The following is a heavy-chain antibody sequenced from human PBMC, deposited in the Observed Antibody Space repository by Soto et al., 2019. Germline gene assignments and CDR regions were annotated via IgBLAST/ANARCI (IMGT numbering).Heavy chain of an antibody. Sequence: PGGSLRLSCAASGFTFTRYSMNWVRQAPGKGLEWVSSISSTTNYIYYADSMKGRFTVSRDNAKNSVYLEMNSLSAEDTALYYCARESADLTSNFDYWGQGTLVTVSS. V-gene: IGHV3-21*01. J-gene: IGHJ4*02. CDR1: GFTFTRYS. CDR2: ISSTTNYI. CDR3: ARESADLTSNFDY.